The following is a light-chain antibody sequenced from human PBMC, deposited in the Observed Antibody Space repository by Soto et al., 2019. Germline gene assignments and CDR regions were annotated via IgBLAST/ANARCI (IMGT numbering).Light chain of an antibody. CDR2: GAS. J-gene: IGKJ2*01. CDR1: QSVSSN. CDR3: QQYDNWPPFT. Sequence: EIVMTQSPATLSVSPGERATLSCRAGQSVSSNLAWYQQKPGQAPRLLIYGASTRATGIPARFSGSGSGTEFILTITSLQSEDFAVYYCQQYDNWPPFTFGQGTKLEIK. V-gene: IGKV3-15*01.